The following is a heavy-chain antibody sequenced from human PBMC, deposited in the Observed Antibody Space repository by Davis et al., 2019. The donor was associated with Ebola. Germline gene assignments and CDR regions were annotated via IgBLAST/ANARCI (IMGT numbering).Heavy chain of an antibody. CDR2: IYYSGST. Sequence: SETLSLTCTVSGGSISSYYWSWIRQPPGKGLEWIGYIYYSGSTNYNPSLKSRVTIAVDTSKTQFSLKLSSVTAADTAVYYCARVRGSYTAWFDPWGQGTLVTVSS. CDR3: ARVRGSYTAWFDP. V-gene: IGHV4-59*12. D-gene: IGHD1-26*01. J-gene: IGHJ5*02. CDR1: GGSISSYY.